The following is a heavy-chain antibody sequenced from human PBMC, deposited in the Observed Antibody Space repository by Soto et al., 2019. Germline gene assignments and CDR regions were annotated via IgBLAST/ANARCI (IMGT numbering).Heavy chain of an antibody. CDR2: ISAYNGNT. J-gene: IGHJ4*02. Sequence: QVQLVQSGAEVKKPGASVKVSCKASGYTFTSYGISWVRQAPGQGLERMGWISAYNGNTNYAQKLQGRVTMTTDTSTSTAYLELRSLRSDDTALYYCASSLLVGYGLEGESDWGQGTLVTVSS. CDR3: ASSLLVGYGLEGESD. V-gene: IGHV1-18*01. CDR1: GYTFTSYG. D-gene: IGHD5-18*01.